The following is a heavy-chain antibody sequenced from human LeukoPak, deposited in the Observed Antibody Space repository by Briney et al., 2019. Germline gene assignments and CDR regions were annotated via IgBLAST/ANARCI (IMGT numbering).Heavy chain of an antibody. V-gene: IGHV4-38-2*02. Sequence: SETLSLTCAVSGYSISSGYYWGWIRQPPGKGLDWIGSIYHSGGTYYNPSLKSRVTISVDTSKNQFSLKLSSMTAADTAVYYCARDPRLNWFDPWGQGTLVTVSS. CDR3: ARDPRLNWFDP. J-gene: IGHJ5*02. CDR2: IYHSGGT. CDR1: GYSISSGYY.